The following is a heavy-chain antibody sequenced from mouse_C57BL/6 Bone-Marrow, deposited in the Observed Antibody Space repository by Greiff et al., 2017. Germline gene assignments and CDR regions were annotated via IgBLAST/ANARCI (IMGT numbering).Heavy chain of an antibody. V-gene: IGHV1-82*01. D-gene: IGHD1-1*01. CDR3: ARYYYGSPDY. CDR1: GYAFSSSW. J-gene: IGHJ2*01. Sequence: VQLQQSGPELVKPGASVKISCKASGYAFSSSWMNWVKQRPGKGLEWIGRIYPGDGDTNYNGKFKGKATLTADKSSSTAYMQLSSLTSEDSAVYFCARYYYGSPDYWGQGTTLTVSS. CDR2: IYPGDGDT.